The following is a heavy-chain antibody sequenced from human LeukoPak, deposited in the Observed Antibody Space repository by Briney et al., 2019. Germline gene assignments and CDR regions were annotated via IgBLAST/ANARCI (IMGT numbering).Heavy chain of an antibody. V-gene: IGHV4-59*01. J-gene: IGHJ2*01. D-gene: IGHD2-2*01. CDR1: GGSISSYY. CDR2: IYYSGST. CDR3: ARPCSSTSCHLHNWYFDL. Sequence: ASETLSLTCTVSGGSISSYYWSWVRQPPGKGLEWIGYIYYSGSTNYNPSLKSRVTISVDTSKNQFSLKLSSVTAADTAVYYCARPCSSTSCHLHNWYFDLWGRGTLVTVSS.